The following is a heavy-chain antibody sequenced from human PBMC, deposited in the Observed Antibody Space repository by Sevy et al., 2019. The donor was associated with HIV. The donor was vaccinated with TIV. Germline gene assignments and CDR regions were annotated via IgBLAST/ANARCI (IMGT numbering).Heavy chain of an antibody. V-gene: IGHV1-69*13. J-gene: IGHJ6*02. D-gene: IGHD4-17*01. Sequence: ASVKVSSKASGGTFSSYAISWVRQAPGQGLEWMGGIIPIFGIANYAQKFQGRVTITADESTSTAYMELSSLRSEDTAVYYCARMTTVTTWASYYYYGMDVWGQGTTVTVSS. CDR2: IIPIFGIA. CDR1: GGTFSSYA. CDR3: ARMTTVTTWASYYYYGMDV.